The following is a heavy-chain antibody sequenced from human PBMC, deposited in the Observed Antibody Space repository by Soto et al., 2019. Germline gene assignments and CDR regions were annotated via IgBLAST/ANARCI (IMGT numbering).Heavy chain of an antibody. CDR3: AKADGEQWLIPHLDK. CDR2: ISCCGGST. J-gene: IGHJ4*02. D-gene: IGHD6-19*01. CDR1: GFNFKKFA. Sequence: EVQLLASGGGVVQPGGTLRLSCVASGFNFKKFAMSWVRQAPGEGLEWVSGISCCGGSTSYADSVKGRFSIARDDSTNTLSLQMNNLRVEGTAQYYCAKADGEQWLIPHLDKWGQGALVTVS. V-gene: IGHV3-23*01.